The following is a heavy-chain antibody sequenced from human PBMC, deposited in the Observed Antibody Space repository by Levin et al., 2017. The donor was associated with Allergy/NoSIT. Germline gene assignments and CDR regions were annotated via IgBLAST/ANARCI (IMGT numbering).Heavy chain of an antibody. CDR1: GFTFSNYA. V-gene: IGHV3-23*01. CDR2: ITGGGGST. D-gene: IGHD1-26*01. CDR3: AKAIVGATGHAFDF. Sequence: GGSLRLSCAASGFTFSNYAMSWVRQAPGKGLEWVSIITGGGGSTYYPDSVKGRFTISRENSKNTLYLQMNSLRAEDTAVYYCAKAIVGATGHAFDFWGQGTMVTVSS. J-gene: IGHJ3*01.